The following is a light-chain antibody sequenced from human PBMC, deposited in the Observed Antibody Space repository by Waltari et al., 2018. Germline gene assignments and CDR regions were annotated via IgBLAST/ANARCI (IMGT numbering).Light chain of an antibody. V-gene: IGLV3-25*03. CDR2: KTT. CDR3: QSPDSRGTMV. J-gene: IGLJ2*01. CDR1: ALPQRY. Sequence: SYEVTQPPSVSVSPGQTARITCSADALPQRYDYWYQQKPGQVPVLVIYKTTERPSGIPERFSGSISGTAVTLTISGVRAEDEADYYCQSPDSRGTMVFGGGTKLTVL.